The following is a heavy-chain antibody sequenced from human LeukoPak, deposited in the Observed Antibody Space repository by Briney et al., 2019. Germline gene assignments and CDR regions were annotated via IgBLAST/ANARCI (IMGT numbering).Heavy chain of an antibody. CDR2: IETDGTST. J-gene: IGHJ4*02. CDR1: GLTLSAYR. V-gene: IGHV3-74*01. D-gene: IGHD3-16*01. Sequence: PGGSLRLSCAASGLTLSAYRMHWVRQAPGKGLEWVSHIETDGTSTRYADSVKGRFTISRDSAKHTLYLQMNSLRAEDTAVYYCARDGGGLPYWGQGTLVTVSS. CDR3: ARDGGGLPY.